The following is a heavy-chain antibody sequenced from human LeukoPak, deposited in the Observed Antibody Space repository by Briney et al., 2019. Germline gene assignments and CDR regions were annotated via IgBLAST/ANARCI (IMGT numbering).Heavy chain of an antibody. Sequence: GASVKVSCKASGFTFTSSAVQWVRQARVQRLEWIGWIVVGSGNTNYAQKFQERVTITRDMSTSTAYMELSSLRSEDTAVYYCAAAYVDTAMGGIDYWGQGTLVTVSS. CDR1: GFTFTSSA. V-gene: IGHV1-58*01. J-gene: IGHJ4*02. D-gene: IGHD5-18*01. CDR3: AAAYVDTAMGGIDY. CDR2: IVVGSGNT.